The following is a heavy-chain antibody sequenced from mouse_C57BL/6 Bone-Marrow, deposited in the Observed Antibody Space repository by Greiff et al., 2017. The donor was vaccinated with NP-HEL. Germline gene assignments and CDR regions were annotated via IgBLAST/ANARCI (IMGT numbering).Heavy chain of an antibody. D-gene: IGHD6-1*01. CDR1: GFTFKDYY. J-gene: IGHJ3*01. CDR3: SLWTFAY. CDR2: IYPGDGDT. V-gene: IGHV14-1*01. Sequence: VQLQQSGPELVRPGASVKLSCTASGFTFKDYYMHWVKQRPEQGLEWIGRIYPGDGDTEYDPKFQGKATLTADTSSSTAYLQLSSLTSEYTAVYCCSLWTFAYWGQGTRVTVSA.